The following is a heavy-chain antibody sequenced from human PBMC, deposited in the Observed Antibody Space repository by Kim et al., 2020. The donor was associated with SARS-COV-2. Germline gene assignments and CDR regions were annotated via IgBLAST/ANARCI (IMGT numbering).Heavy chain of an antibody. D-gene: IGHD6-13*01. Sequence: ASVKVSCKASGYTFTSYGISWVRQAPGQGLEWMGWISAYNGNTNYAQKLQGRVTMTTDTSTSTAYMELRSLRSDDTAVYYCAREPQYSSSWYYAFDIWGQGTMVTVSS. CDR1: GYTFTSYG. V-gene: IGHV1-18*04. CDR3: AREPQYSSSWYYAFDI. J-gene: IGHJ3*02. CDR2: ISAYNGNT.